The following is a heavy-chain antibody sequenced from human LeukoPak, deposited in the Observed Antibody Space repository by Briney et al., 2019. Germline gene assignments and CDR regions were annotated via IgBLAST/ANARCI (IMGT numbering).Heavy chain of an antibody. D-gene: IGHD2-15*01. CDR3: AKEMVVSAALDY. V-gene: IGHV3-43*01. Sequence: GGSLRLSCAASGFTFDDYTMYWVRQAPGKGLEWVSLISWDGGITYYADSVKGRFTISRDNSKNSLYLQMNSLRIEDTALYYCAKEMVVSAALDYWGQGTLVTVSS. CDR2: ISWDGGIT. J-gene: IGHJ4*02. CDR1: GFTFDDYT.